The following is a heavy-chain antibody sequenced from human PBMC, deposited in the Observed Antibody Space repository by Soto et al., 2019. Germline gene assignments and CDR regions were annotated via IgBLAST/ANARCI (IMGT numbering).Heavy chain of an antibody. J-gene: IGHJ6*03. Sequence: QVQLVQSGAEVKKPGASVKVSCKASGYTFTSYGISWVRQAPGQGLEWMGWISAYNGNTNYAQKLQGRVTMTTDTHRRTVYREVRSLRSNDTAVYYCAGMVRGVIITFRINYYMPVGGKGTPVPVPS. V-gene: IGHV1-18*01. CDR2: ISAYNGNT. D-gene: IGHD3-10*01. CDR3: AGMVRGVIITFRINYYMPV. CDR1: GYTFTSYG.